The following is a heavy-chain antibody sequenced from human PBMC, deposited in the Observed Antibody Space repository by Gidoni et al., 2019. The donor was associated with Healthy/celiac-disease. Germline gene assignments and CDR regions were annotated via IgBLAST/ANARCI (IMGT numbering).Heavy chain of an antibody. V-gene: IGHV4-59*01. CDR1: GGSISSYY. Sequence: QVQLQESGPGLVKPSETMSLTCTVSGGSISSYYWSWIRQPPGKGLEWIGYIYYSGSTNYNPSLKSRVTISVDTSKNQFSLKLSSVTAADTAVYYCAGEDDYGGNQGYWGQGTLVTVSS. CDR3: AGEDDYGGNQGY. J-gene: IGHJ4*02. CDR2: IYYSGST. D-gene: IGHD4-17*01.